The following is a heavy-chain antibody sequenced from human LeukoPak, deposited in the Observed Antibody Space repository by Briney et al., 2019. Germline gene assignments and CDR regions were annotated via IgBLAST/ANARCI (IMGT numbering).Heavy chain of an antibody. Sequence: GSLRLSCAASGFTFSSNWMHWVRQAPGQGLVWVSRINSYGSSTSYADSVKGRFTISRDNAKNTLYRQMNSLRAEDTAVYYCARLALCSGGICAPRDWGQGTLVTVSS. D-gene: IGHD2-15*01. CDR3: ARLALCSGGICAPRD. CDR2: INSYGSST. J-gene: IGHJ4*02. CDR1: GFTFSSNW. V-gene: IGHV3-74*01.